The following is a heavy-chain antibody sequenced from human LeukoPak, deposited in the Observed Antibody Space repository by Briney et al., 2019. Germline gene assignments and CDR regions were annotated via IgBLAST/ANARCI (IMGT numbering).Heavy chain of an antibody. CDR1: GFTFSSYG. J-gene: IGHJ4*02. CDR3: AKEGSIFGVVIWPYYFDY. V-gene: IGHV3-30*18. Sequence: GGSLRLSCAASGFTFSSYGMHWVRQAPGKGLEWVAVISYDGSNKYYADSVKGRFTISRDNSKNTLYLQMNSLRAEDTAVYYCAKEGSIFGVVIWPYYFDYWGQGTLVTVSS. CDR2: ISYDGSNK. D-gene: IGHD3-3*01.